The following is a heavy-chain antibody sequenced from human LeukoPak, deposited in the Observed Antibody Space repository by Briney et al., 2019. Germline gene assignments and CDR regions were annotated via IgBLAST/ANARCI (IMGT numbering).Heavy chain of an antibody. CDR3: ASPTYYDFWSGSGARSYGMDV. D-gene: IGHD3-3*01. CDR1: GGAIISGAYY. Sequence: SETLSLTCTVSGGAIISGAYYWNWIRQHPGKGLEWIGEINHSGSTNYNPSLKSRVTISVDTSKNQFSLKLSSVTAADTAVYYCASPTYYDFWSGSGARSYGMDVWGQGTTVTVSS. J-gene: IGHJ6*02. CDR2: INHSGST. V-gene: IGHV4-34*01.